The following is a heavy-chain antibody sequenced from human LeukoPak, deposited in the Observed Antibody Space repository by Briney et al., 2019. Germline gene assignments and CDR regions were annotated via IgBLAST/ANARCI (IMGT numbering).Heavy chain of an antibody. CDR1: GFTFSSYA. CDR2: ISGSGGST. V-gene: IGHV3-23*01. J-gene: IGHJ6*02. Sequence: GGSLRLSCAASGFTFSSYAMSWVRQAPGKGLDWVSAISGSGGSTYNADSVKGRFTISRDNSKNTLYLQMNSLRAEDTAVYYCARGGPHYGSGSSSNYYYYYGMDVWGQGTTVTVSS. CDR3: ARGGPHYGSGSSSNYYYYYGMDV. D-gene: IGHD3-10*01.